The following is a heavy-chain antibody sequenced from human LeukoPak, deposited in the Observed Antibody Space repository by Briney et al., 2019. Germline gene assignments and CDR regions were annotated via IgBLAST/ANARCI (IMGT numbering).Heavy chain of an antibody. CDR3: AGSYYSGSYYWFDP. CDR2: IYYSGTS. CDR1: GGSMSSYY. V-gene: IGHV4-59*01. D-gene: IGHD1-26*01. J-gene: IGHJ5*02. Sequence: PSETLSLTCTVSGGSMSSYYWNWIRQSPGKGLEWIGYIYYSGTSNYNPSPKSRVTISVDTSKNQFSLKLNSVTAADTAVYYCAGSYYSGSYYWFDPWGQGTLVTVSS.